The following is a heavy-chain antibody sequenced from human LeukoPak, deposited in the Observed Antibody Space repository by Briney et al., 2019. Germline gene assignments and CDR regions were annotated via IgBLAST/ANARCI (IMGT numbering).Heavy chain of an antibody. J-gene: IGHJ6*02. CDR3: ARDDFWSGYYGMDV. D-gene: IGHD3-3*01. CDR1: GGSISSYY. CDR2: IYYSGST. V-gene: IGHV4-59*01. Sequence: PSETLSLTCTVSGGSISSYYWSWIRQPPGKGLEWIGYIYYSGSTNYNPSLKSRVTISVDTSKNQLSLKLSSVTAADTAVYYCARDDFWSGYYGMDVWGQGTTVTVSS.